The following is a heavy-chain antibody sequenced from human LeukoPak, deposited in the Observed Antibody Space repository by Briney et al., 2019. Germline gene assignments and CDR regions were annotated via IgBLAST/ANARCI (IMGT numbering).Heavy chain of an antibody. D-gene: IGHD3-22*01. J-gene: IGHJ4*02. CDR2: ISGSGDKT. CDR3: AKWIYYYDSSGYY. Sequence: LGGSLRLSCAASGFTFSSYAMTWVRQAPGMGLEWVSVISGSGDKTYYADSVKGRFTISRDNSQNTLYLQMNSLRAEDTAVYYCAKWIYYYDSSGYYWGQGTLVTVSS. CDR1: GFTFSSYA. V-gene: IGHV3-23*01.